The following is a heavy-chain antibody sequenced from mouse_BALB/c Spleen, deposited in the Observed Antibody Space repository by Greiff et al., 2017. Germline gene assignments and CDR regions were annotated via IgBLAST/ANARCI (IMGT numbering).Heavy chain of an antibody. J-gene: IGHJ4*01. CDR3: ARHRGYPYAMDY. CDR2: ISSGGGST. D-gene: IGHD2-2*01. CDR1: GFAFSSYD. Sequence: EVMLVESGGGLVKPGGSLKLSCAASGFAFSSYDMSWVRQTPEKRLEWVAYISSGGGSTYYPDTVKGRFTISRDNAKNTLYLQMSSLKSEDTAMYYCARHRGYPYAMDYWGQGTSVTVSS. V-gene: IGHV5-12-1*01.